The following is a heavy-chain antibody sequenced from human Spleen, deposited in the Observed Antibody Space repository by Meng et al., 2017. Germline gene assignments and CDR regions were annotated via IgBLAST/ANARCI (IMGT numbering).Heavy chain of an antibody. CDR3: AREIDSSSWYVGGP. D-gene: IGHD6-13*01. V-gene: IGHV3-74*01. J-gene: IGHJ5*02. Sequence: GESLKISCAASGFTFSSYWMHWVRQAPGKGLLWVSRINGDGSSTSYADSVKGRFTISRDNAKNTLYLQMNSLRAEDTAVYYCAREIDSSSWYVGGPWGQGTLVTVSS. CDR1: GFTFSSYW. CDR2: INGDGSST.